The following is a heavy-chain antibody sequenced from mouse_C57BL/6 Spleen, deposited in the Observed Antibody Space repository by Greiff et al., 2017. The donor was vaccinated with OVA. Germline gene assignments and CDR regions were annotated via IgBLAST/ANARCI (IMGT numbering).Heavy chain of an antibody. CDR2: ISYDGSN. CDR1: GYSITSGYY. D-gene: IGHD4-1*01. V-gene: IGHV3-6*01. J-gene: IGHJ2*01. CDR3: AREELRYYLDY. Sequence: VQLKQSGPGLVKPSQSLSLTCSVTGYSITSGYYWNWIRQFPGNKLEWMGYISYDGSNNYNPSLKNRISITRDTSKNQCCLKWNSVTTEDTATDYGAREELRYYLDYWGQGTTLTVSS.